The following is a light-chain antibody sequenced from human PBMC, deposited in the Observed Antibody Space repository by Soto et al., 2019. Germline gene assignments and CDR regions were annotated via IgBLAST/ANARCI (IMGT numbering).Light chain of an antibody. V-gene: IGKV3-15*01. CDR2: GAS. CDR1: QSVSSN. Sequence: EIVMTQSPATLSVSPGDRATLSCRASQSVSSNLAWYQQKPGQAPRLLIYGASTRATGIPARFSGSGSGTEFTLTISSLQYEYFAVYYCQQYNNPFTFGPGTKVDIK. CDR3: QQYNNPFT. J-gene: IGKJ3*01.